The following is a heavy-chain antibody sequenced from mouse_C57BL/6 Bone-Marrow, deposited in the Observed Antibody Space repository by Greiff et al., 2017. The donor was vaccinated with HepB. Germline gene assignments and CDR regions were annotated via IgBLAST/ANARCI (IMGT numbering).Heavy chain of an antibody. CDR2: IYPSDSET. D-gene: IGHD1-1*01. V-gene: IGHV1-61*01. CDR1: GYTFTSYW. Sequence: QVQLQQPGAELVRPGSSVKLSRKASGYTFTSYWMDWVKQRPGQGLEWIGNIYPSDSETHYNQKFKDKATLTVDKSSSTAYMQLSSLTSEDSAVYYCARFYYGSSYWFAYWGQGTLVTVSA. CDR3: ARFYYGSSYWFAY. J-gene: IGHJ3*01.